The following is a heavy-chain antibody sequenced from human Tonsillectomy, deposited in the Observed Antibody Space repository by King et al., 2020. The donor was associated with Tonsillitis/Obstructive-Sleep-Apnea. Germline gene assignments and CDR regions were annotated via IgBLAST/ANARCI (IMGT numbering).Heavy chain of an antibody. CDR3: AGDSARGGSSYSDY. CDR1: GFTFNTYG. D-gene: IGHD1-26*01. J-gene: IGHJ4*02. Sequence: VQLVESGGGVVQPGRSLRLSCAASGFTFNTYGMHCVRQAPGKGLEWVALLWSDGSFEYYADSVKGRFTVSRDNFKNTVYLQMDSLRAEDTAVYYCAGDSARGGSSYSDYWGQGTLVTVSS. V-gene: IGHV3-33*01. CDR2: LWSDGSFE.